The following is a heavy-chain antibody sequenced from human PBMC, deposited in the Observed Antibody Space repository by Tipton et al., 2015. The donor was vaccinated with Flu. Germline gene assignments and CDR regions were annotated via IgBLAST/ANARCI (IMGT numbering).Heavy chain of an antibody. D-gene: IGHD5-12*01. CDR1: GGSISSSSYY. CDR3: ARDYPWLRVFDY. V-gene: IGHV4-39*07. J-gene: IGHJ4*02. CDR2: IYYSGST. Sequence: GSLRLSCTVSGGSISSSSYYWGWIRQPPGKGLEWIGSIYYSGSTYYNPSLKSRVTISVDTSKNQFSLKLSSVTAADTAVYYCARDYPWLRVFDYWGQGTLVTVSS.